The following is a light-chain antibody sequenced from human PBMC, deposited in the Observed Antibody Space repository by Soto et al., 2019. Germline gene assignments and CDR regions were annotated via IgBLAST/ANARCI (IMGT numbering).Light chain of an antibody. Sequence: LSASVGDRVTIACRVSESISSWLAWYQQKPGKAPKLLIYDASSLESGVPSRFSGSGSGTEFTLTISSLQPDDFATYYCQQYKSYSPITFGQGTRLEIK. V-gene: IGKV1-5*01. CDR2: DAS. CDR1: ESISSW. J-gene: IGKJ5*01. CDR3: QQYKSYSPIT.